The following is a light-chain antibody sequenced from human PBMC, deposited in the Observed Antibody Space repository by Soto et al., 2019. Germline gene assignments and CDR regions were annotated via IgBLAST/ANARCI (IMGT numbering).Light chain of an antibody. J-gene: IGKJ1*01. CDR2: AAS. V-gene: IGKV3-15*01. CDR3: QQYSNWWT. Sequence: EIVMTQSPATLSVSPGERATLSCRASQSVNRNLAWYQQKPGQAPRLLIYAASTRATGIPARFSGSGSETEFTLTISSLQSEDFAVYYCQQYSNWWTFGQGTKVEI. CDR1: QSVNRN.